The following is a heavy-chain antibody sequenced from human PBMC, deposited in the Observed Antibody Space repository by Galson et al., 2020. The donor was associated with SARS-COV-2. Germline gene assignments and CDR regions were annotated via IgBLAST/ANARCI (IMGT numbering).Heavy chain of an antibody. V-gene: IGHV4-34*01. CDR1: GGSFSGYY. D-gene: IGHD4-17*01. CDR2: LNHIGTT. Sequence: SETLSLTCAVFGGSFSGYYWTWIRQPPGKGLEWLGALNHIGTTNYNPSLKSRVTISVDTSKNQFSLRLTSVTAADTAVYHCVRGSIMTTSWYFDLWGRGTLVTVSS. J-gene: IGHJ2*01. CDR3: VRGSIMTTSWYFDL.